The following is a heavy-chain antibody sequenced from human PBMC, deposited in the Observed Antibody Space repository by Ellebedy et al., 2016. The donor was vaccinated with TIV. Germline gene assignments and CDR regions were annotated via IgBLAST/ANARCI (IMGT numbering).Heavy chain of an antibody. D-gene: IGHD4-11*01. CDR3: ARPLRSTVTTSIYFDY. Sequence: SETLSLTXTVSAGSISSSSYFWGWIRQPPGKGLEWIGIIYYSGSTYYNPPLNSRVTISLDTAKNQFSLNLSSVTAADAAVYYCARPLRSTVTTSIYFDYWGQGALVTVSS. CDR1: AGSISSSSYF. CDR2: IYYSGST. V-gene: IGHV4-39*01. J-gene: IGHJ4*02.